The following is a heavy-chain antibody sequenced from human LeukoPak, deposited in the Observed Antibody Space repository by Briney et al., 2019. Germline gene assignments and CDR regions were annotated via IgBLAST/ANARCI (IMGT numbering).Heavy chain of an antibody. V-gene: IGHV4-34*01. D-gene: IGHD3-3*01. Sequence: SETLSLTCAVYGGSFSGYYWSWIRQPPGKGLEWIGEINHSGSTNYNPSLKSRVTISVDTSKNQFSLRLSSVTAADTAVYYCARVVTIFGMATHFDYWGQGTLVTVSS. CDR3: ARVVTIFGMATHFDY. J-gene: IGHJ4*02. CDR1: GGSFSGYY. CDR2: INHSGST.